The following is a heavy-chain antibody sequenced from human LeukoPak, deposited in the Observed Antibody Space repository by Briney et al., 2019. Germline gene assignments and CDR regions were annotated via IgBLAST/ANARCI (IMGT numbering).Heavy chain of an antibody. CDR2: ISAYNGNT. CDR3: ARDNYGSGSPRMDV. D-gene: IGHD3-10*01. V-gene: IGHV1-18*04. CDR1: GYTFTIYG. J-gene: IGHJ6*04. Sequence: ASVKVSCKASGYTFTIYGISWVRQAPGQGLEWMGWISAYNGNTNYAQKLQGRVTMTTDTSTSTAYMELRSLRSDDTAVYYCARDNYGSGSPRMDVWGKGTTVTVSS.